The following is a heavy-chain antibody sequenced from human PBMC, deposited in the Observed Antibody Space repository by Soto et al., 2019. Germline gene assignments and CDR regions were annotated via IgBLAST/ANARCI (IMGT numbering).Heavy chain of an antibody. CDR3: ARRAIFGVVIIRGIFDY. CDR1: GGTFSSYG. CDR2: ISAYNGNT. Sequence: ASVKVSCKASGGTFSSYGISWVRQAPGQGLEWMGWISAYNGNTNYAQKLQGRVTMTTDTSTSTAYMELRSLRSDDTAVYYCARRAIFGVVIIRGIFDYWGQGTLVTVSS. V-gene: IGHV1-18*01. J-gene: IGHJ4*02. D-gene: IGHD3-3*01.